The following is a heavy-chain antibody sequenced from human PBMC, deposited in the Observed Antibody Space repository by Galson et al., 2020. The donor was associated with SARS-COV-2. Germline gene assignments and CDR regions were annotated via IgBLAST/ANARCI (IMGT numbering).Heavy chain of an antibody. CDR3: ARLPATQTPFDY. Sequence: KIGESLKISCQGSGYSFTSYWIGWARQLPGKGLEWMGIIYPGDPDTRYSPSFQGQVTISADKSISTAYLQWSSLKASDTAMYYCARLPATQTPFDYWGQGTLVTVSS. CDR1: GYSFTSYW. CDR2: IYPGDPDT. D-gene: IGHD2-15*01. J-gene: IGHJ4*02. V-gene: IGHV5-51*01.